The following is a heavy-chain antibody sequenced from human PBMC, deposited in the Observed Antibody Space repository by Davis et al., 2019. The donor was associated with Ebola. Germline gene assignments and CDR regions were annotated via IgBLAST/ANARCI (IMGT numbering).Heavy chain of an antibody. CDR3: ARAQFPTTSDH. J-gene: IGHJ4*02. CDR2: INPHNGNT. V-gene: IGHV1-18*04. Sequence: ASVTVSCKASGYTFTSYYMHWVRQAPGQGLEWMGWINPHNGNTNYAQNVQGRVTMTTDTSTSTAYMEVGSLRSDDTAVYYCARAQFPTTSDHWGQGTLVTVSS. D-gene: IGHD1-1*01. CDR1: GYTFTSYY.